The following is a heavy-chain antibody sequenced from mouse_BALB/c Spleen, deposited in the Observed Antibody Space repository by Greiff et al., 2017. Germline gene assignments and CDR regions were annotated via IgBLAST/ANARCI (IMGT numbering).Heavy chain of an antibody. J-gene: IGHJ4*01. Sequence: VKLMESGAELMKPGASVKISCKATGYTFSSYWIEWVKQRPGHGLEWIGEILPGSGSTNYNEKFKGKATFTADTSSNTAYMQLSSLTSEDSAVYYCARYGNYRDYAMDYWGQGTSVTVSS. CDR1: GYTFSSYW. D-gene: IGHD2-1*01. V-gene: IGHV1-9*01. CDR2: ILPGSGST. CDR3: ARYGNYRDYAMDY.